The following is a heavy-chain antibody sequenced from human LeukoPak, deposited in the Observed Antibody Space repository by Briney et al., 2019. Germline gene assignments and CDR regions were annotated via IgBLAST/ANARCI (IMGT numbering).Heavy chain of an antibody. V-gene: IGHV3-48*04. CDR1: GFTFSSYW. CDR2: ISSSGSTI. Sequence: GGSLRLSCAASGFTFSSYWMHWVRQAPGKGLEWVSYISSSGSTIYYADSVKGRFTISRDNAKNSLYLQMNSLRAEDTAVYYCASSTQWLGNYFDYWGQGTLVTVSS. CDR3: ASSTQWLGNYFDY. J-gene: IGHJ4*02. D-gene: IGHD6-19*01.